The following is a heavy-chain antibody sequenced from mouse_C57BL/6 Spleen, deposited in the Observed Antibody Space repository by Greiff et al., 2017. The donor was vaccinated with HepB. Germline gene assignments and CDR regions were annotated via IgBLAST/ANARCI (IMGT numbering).Heavy chain of an antibody. Sequence: EVQVVESGGGLVKPGGSLKLSCAASGFTFSDYGMHWVRQAPEKGLEWVAYISSGSSTIYYADTVKGRFTISRDNAKNTLFLQMTSLRSEDTAMYYCARPENCGSGVFAYWGQGTLVTVSA. V-gene: IGHV5-17*01. CDR2: ISSGSSTI. J-gene: IGHJ3*01. CDR3: ARPENCGSGVFAY. CDR1: GFTFSDYG. D-gene: IGHD2-2*01.